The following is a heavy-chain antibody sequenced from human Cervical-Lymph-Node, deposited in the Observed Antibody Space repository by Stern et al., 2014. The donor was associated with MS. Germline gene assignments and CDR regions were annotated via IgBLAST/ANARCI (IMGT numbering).Heavy chain of an antibody. CDR1: GGSIKNYY. D-gene: IGHD2-21*01. CDR3: AGEPVIKWTPRHWYFDL. J-gene: IGHJ2*01. Sequence: VQLQESGPGLLNPSETLSLTCTVSGGSIKNYYWSWVRQPPGKGLEWMGYIYYSGSTNYNPSLKGRITMSTDTSSNQFSLKLTSVTAADTAVYYCAGEPVIKWTPRHWYFDLWGRGTLVAVSS. V-gene: IGHV4-59*01. CDR2: IYYSGST.